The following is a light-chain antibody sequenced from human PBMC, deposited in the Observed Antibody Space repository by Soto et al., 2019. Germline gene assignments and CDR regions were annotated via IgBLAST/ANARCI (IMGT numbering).Light chain of an antibody. J-gene: IGKJ1*01. V-gene: IGKV3-20*01. CDR3: QQYGNSLWT. CDR1: QSVANNN. CDR2: GAS. Sequence: EIVLTQSPGTLSLSPGERATVSCRASQSVANNNLAWYRHKPGQSPRLLIYGASRGATGIPDRFSGTGSGTDFTLTINRVEPEDFALYYCQQYGNSLWTFGQGTTVEIK.